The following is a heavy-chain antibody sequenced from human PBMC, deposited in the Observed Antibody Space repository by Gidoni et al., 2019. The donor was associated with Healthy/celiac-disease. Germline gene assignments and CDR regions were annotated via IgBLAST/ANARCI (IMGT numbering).Heavy chain of an antibody. CDR2: IYHSGST. CDR3: ARDGKRISHLILGYYGMDV. Sequence: QVQLQESGPGLVKPSGTLSLPCPVSGGSLSRSNWWSWVRQPPGKGLEWIGEIYHSGSTNYNPSLKSRVTISVDKSKNQFSLKLSSVTAADTAVYYCARDGKRISHLILGYYGMDVWGQGTTVTVSS. J-gene: IGHJ6*02. D-gene: IGHD3-16*01. CDR1: GGSLSRSNW. V-gene: IGHV4-4*02.